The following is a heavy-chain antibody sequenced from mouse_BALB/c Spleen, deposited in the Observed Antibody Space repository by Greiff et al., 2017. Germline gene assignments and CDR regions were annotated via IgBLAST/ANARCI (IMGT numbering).Heavy chain of an antibody. CDR1: GYAFTNYL. D-gene: IGHD1-2*01. Sequence: QVQLQQSGAELVRPGTSVKVSCKASGYAFTNYLIEWVKQRPGQGLEWIGVINPGSGGTNYNEKFKGKATLTADKSSSTAYMQLSSLTSDDSAVYFCARSGYYGYGGDYAMDYWGQGTSVTVSS. V-gene: IGHV1-54*03. CDR2: INPGSGGT. J-gene: IGHJ4*01. CDR3: ARSGYYGYGGDYAMDY.